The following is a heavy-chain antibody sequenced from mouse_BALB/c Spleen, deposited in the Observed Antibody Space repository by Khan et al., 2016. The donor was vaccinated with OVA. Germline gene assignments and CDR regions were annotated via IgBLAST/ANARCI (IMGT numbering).Heavy chain of an antibody. CDR1: GYTFTSYT. Sequence: QVQLKQSGAELARPGASVKMSCKASGYTFTSYTMHWVKQRPGQGLEWIGYIHPSSGYTKYNQKLKDKATLTADKSSSPAYMQLSSLTSEDSAVYYCARTHERWGQGTTLTVSS. J-gene: IGHJ2*01. CDR3: ARTHER. CDR2: IHPSSGYT. V-gene: IGHV1-4*01.